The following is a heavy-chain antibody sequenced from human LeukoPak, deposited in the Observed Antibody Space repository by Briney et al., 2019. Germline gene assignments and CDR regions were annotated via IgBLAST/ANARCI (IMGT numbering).Heavy chain of an antibody. V-gene: IGHV3-33*06. CDR1: GFNFGIYG. D-gene: IGHD3-22*01. CDR2: MWDDGTNE. J-gene: IGHJ4*02. CDR3: AKDWGHYYDSSGYYSKYGY. Sequence: GGSLRLSCTASGFNFGIYGMHWVRQAPGKGLEWVAVMWDDGTNEYYVESVKGRFTISRDNGKRTLYLQMNSLRAEDTAVYYCAKDWGHYYDSSGYYSKYGYWGQGTLVTVSS.